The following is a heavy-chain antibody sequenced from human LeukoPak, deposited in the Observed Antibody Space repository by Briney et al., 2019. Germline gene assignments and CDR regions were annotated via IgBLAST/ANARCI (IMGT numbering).Heavy chain of an antibody. CDR1: GFTFSDYY. CDR3: AREEYSSSHFQH. V-gene: IGHV3-11*04. D-gene: IGHD6-6*01. Sequence: GGSLRLSCAASGFTFSDYYMSWIRQAPGKGLEWVSYISSSGSTIYYADSVKGRFTISRDNAKNSLYLRMNSLRAEDTAVYYCAREEYSSSHFQHWGQGTLVTVSS. J-gene: IGHJ1*01. CDR2: ISSSGSTI.